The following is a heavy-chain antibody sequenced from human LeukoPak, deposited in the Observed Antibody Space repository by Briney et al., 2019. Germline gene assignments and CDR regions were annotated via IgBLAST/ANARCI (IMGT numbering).Heavy chain of an antibody. V-gene: IGHV3-21*01. Sequence: GGSLRLSCAASGFTFSSYSINWVRQAPGKGLEWVSSISSSSTYMQYADSVKGRFTISRDNVENTLYLQMNSLRAEDTAVYYCVRVSSAVDYFDFWGQGALVTVSS. J-gene: IGHJ4*02. CDR2: ISSSSTYM. D-gene: IGHD5-18*01. CDR3: VRVSSAVDYFDF. CDR1: GFTFSSYS.